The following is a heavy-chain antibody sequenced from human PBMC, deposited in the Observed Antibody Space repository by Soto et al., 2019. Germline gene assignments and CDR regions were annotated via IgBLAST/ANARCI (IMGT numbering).Heavy chain of an antibody. CDR1: GFSFSNNW. V-gene: IGHV3-74*01. CDR2: ISADGSDT. Sequence: EVQLVESGGGLVQPGGSLRLSCVASGFSFSNNWMHWVRHAPGKGPVWVSRISADGSDTHYADSVQGRFTISRDNAKNTLYLQMNTLSVEDAAVYYCARFDIAAPPPIWGQGTSVTVSS. CDR3: ARFDIAAPPPI. D-gene: IGHD6-13*01. J-gene: IGHJ3*02.